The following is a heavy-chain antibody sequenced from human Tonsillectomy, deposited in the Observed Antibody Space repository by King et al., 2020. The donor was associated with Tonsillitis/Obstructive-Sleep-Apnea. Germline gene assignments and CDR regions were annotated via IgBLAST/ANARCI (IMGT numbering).Heavy chain of an antibody. CDR3: ARRVQLERRGDAFNI. V-gene: IGHV4-39*01. D-gene: IGHD1-1*01. Sequence: QMQLQESGPGLVKPSETLSLTCTVSGGSISSSTYYWGWIRQPPGKGLEWIGTIYYSGSTYYNPSLKTRVTISVDTSNNQVSLKLSSVTAADTAVYYCARRVQLERRGDAFNIWGQGTMVTVSS. J-gene: IGHJ3*02. CDR2: IYYSGST. CDR1: GGSISSSTYY.